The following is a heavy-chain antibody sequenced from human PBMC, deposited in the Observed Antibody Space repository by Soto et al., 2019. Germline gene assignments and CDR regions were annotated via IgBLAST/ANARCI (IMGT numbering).Heavy chain of an antibody. Sequence: QLLLQESGPGLVKASETLSLTCTVSGDSVSNSGYYWGWIRQSPGKRLERIGSVSFSGSKYYNPSLRSRVTFSVDTSKTLISLKLRSVTAADTAVYYCARGSTWQGRDWFDPWGQGTLVTVSS. D-gene: IGHD6-13*01. CDR1: GDSVSNSGYY. J-gene: IGHJ5*02. CDR2: VSFSGSK. CDR3: ARGSTWQGRDWFDP. V-gene: IGHV4-39*01.